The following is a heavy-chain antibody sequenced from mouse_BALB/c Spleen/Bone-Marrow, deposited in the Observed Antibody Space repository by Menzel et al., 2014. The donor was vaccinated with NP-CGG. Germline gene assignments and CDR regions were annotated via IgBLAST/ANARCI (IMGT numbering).Heavy chain of an antibody. V-gene: IGHV5-17*02. CDR3: ARRHYGSSYGYFDV. J-gene: IGHJ1*01. Sequence: VQLKDSGGGLVQPGGSRKLSCAASGFTFSSFGMHWVRQAPEKGLEWVAYISSGSSTIYYADSVKGRFTISRDNPKNTLFLQMTSLRSDDTAMYYCARRHYGSSYGYFDVWGAGTTVTVSS. D-gene: IGHD1-1*01. CDR1: GFTFSSFG. CDR2: ISSGSSTI.